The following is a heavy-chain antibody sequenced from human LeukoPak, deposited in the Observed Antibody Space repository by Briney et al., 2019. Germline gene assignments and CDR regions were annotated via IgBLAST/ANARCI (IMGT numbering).Heavy chain of an antibody. Sequence: GGSLRLSCAASGVTFSSYSMNWVRQAPGKGLEWVSSISSSSSYIYYADSVKGRFTISRDNAKNSLYLQMNSLRAEDTAVYYCARDRGYSSSWYYFDYWGQGTLVTVSS. CDR2: ISSSSSYI. J-gene: IGHJ4*02. CDR3: ARDRGYSSSWYYFDY. V-gene: IGHV3-21*01. D-gene: IGHD6-13*01. CDR1: GVTFSSYS.